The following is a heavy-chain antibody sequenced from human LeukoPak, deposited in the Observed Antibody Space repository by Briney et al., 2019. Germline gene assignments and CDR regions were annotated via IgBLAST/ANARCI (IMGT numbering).Heavy chain of an antibody. CDR2: LIENGATT. J-gene: IGHJ4*02. CDR3: AKASTIFRFDY. Sequence: GGSLRLSCAASGFAFSSHAMSWVRRAPGKGLEWVSGLIENGATTYYADSVKGRFTISRDNSRNTMYLQMNSLRVEDTAVYYCAKASTIFRFDYWGQGTLVTVSS. CDR1: GFAFSSHA. D-gene: IGHD3-3*01. V-gene: IGHV3-23*01.